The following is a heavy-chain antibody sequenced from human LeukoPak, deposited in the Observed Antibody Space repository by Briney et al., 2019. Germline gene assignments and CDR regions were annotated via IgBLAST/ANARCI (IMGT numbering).Heavy chain of an antibody. Sequence: SETLSLTCTVSGGSISSYYWSWIRQPAGKGLEWIGHIYSSGSTLYNPSLKSRVTMSVDTSQNQFSLKLSSVTAADTAVYFCARGPDSGATYFDYWGQGTLVTVSS. J-gene: IGHJ4*02. CDR2: IYSSGST. CDR3: ARGPDSGATYFDY. D-gene: IGHD1-26*01. V-gene: IGHV4-4*07. CDR1: GGSISSYY.